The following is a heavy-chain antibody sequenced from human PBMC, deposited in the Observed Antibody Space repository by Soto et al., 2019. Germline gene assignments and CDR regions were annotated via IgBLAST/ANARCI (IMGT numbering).Heavy chain of an antibody. CDR2: MNPNSGNT. J-gene: IGHJ5*02. V-gene: IGHV1-8*01. Sequence: ASVKVSCKASGYPFTSYDINWVRQATGQGLAWMGWMNPNSGNTGYAQKFQGRVTMTRNTSISTTYMELSSLRAEDTAVYYCARGSTGDRETSAGFDPWGQGTLVTVSS. D-gene: IGHD2-21*01. CDR3: ARGSTGDRETSAGFDP. CDR1: GYPFTSYD.